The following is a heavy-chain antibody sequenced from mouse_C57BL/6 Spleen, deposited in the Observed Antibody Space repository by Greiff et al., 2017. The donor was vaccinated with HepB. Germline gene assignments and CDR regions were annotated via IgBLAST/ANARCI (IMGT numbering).Heavy chain of an antibody. D-gene: IGHD1-1*01. CDR1: GYSITSGYY. V-gene: IGHV3-6*01. J-gene: IGHJ2*01. CDR2: ISYDGSN. CDR3: AREETTVAFDY. Sequence: VQLKESGPGLVKPSQSLSLTCSVTGYSITSGYYWNWIRQFPGNKLEWMGYISYDGSNNYNPSLKNRISITRDTSKNQFFLKLNSVTTEDTATYYCAREETTVAFDYWGQGTTLTVSS.